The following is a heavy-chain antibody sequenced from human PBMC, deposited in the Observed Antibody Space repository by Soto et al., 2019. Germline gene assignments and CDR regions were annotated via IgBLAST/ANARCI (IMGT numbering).Heavy chain of an antibody. Sequence: SETLSLTCAVYGGSFSGYYWSWIRQPPGKGLEWIGEINHSGSTNYNPSLKSRVTISVDTSKNQFSLKLSSVTAADTAVYYCARAPPYDILTGYYWAYNWFDPWGQGTLVTVSS. CDR1: GGSFSGYY. V-gene: IGHV4-34*01. CDR3: ARAPPYDILTGYYWAYNWFDP. D-gene: IGHD3-9*01. J-gene: IGHJ5*02. CDR2: INHSGST.